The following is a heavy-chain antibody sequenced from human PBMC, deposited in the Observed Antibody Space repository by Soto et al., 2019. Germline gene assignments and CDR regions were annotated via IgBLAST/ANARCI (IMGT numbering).Heavy chain of an antibody. J-gene: IGHJ6*02. CDR2: IFYSGST. D-gene: IGHD6-6*01. CDR1: GGSISSSSYY. CDR3: AKDLLGQLVSGYYYYGMDV. V-gene: IGHV4-39*02. Sequence: SETLSLTCTVSGGSISSSSYYWGWIRQPPGKGLEWIGSIFYSGSTYYNPSLKSRVTISVDTSKNQFSLRAEDTAVYYCAKDLLGQLVSGYYYYGMDVWGQGTTVTVSS.